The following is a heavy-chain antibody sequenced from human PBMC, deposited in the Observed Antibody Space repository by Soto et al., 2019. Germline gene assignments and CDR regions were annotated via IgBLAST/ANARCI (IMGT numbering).Heavy chain of an antibody. CDR1: GGSISSGGYY. D-gene: IGHD6-13*01. CDR3: ARDPSNRSRSGQRGGMDV. CDR2: IYYSGST. V-gene: IGHV4-31*03. Sequence: SETLSLTGTVSGGSISSGGYYWSWIRQHPGKGLEWIGYIYYSGSTYYNPSLKSRVTISVDTSKNQFSLKLSSVTAADTAVYYCARDPSNRSRSGQRGGMDVWGQGTTVPVSS. J-gene: IGHJ6*02.